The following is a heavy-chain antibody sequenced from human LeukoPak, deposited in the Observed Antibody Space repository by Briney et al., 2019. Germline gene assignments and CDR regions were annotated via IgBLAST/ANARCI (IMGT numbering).Heavy chain of an antibody. CDR2: IKQDGSEK. Sequence: GGSLRLSCAASGFTFSSYWMSWVRQAPGKGLEWVANIKQDGSEKYYVDSVKGRFTISRDNAKNSLYLQMNSLRAEDTAVYYCARDDRPGPYCYYMDVWGKGTTVTVSS. V-gene: IGHV3-7*01. J-gene: IGHJ6*03. CDR3: ARDDRPGPYCYYMDV. D-gene: IGHD1-14*01. CDR1: GFTFSSYW.